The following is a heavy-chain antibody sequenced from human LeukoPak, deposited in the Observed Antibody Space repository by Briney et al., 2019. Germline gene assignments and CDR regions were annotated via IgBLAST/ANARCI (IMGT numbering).Heavy chain of an antibody. V-gene: IGHV3-7*03. CDR2: IKQDGSEE. CDR1: GFTISSYW. J-gene: IGHJ4*02. Sequence: GGSLRLSCVASGFTISSYWMHWVRQAPGKGLEWVANIKQDGSEEYYVVSVKGRFTISRDNAKNSLYLQMNSLRAEDTAVYYCARRYFDYWGQGILVTVSS. CDR3: ARRYFDY.